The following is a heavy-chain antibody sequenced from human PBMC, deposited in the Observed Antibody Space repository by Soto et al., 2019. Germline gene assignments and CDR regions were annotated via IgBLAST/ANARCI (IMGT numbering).Heavy chain of an antibody. CDR3: ATDWAAAGPFDY. Sequence: QVQLVQSGAEVKKPGASVKVSCKASGYTFTSYGISWVRQAPGQGLEWMGWSSAYKGYTNYAQKNPGXVXIXTNXSTSTAYVELRSLRADDTAVYYCATDWAAAGPFDYWGPGTLVTVSS. D-gene: IGHD6-13*01. J-gene: IGHJ4*02. CDR1: GYTFTSYG. CDR2: SSAYKGYT. V-gene: IGHV1-18*01.